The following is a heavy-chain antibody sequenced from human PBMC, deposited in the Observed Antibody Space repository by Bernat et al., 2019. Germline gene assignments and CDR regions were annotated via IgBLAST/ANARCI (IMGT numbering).Heavy chain of an antibody. CDR1: GFTFSSYG. CDR3: AKDGTAAAGILGGGEDY. Sequence: QVQLVESGGGVVQPGRSLRLSCAASGFTFSSYGMHWVRQAPGKGLEWVTVISYDGSNKYYADSVKGRFTISRDNSKTTLYLQMNSLRAEDTAVYYCAKDGTAAAGILGGGEDYWGQGTLVTVSS. CDR2: ISYDGSNK. J-gene: IGHJ4*02. D-gene: IGHD6-13*01. V-gene: IGHV3-30*18.